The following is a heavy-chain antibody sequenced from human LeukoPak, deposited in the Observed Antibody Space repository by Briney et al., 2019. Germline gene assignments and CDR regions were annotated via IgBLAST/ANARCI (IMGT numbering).Heavy chain of an antibody. V-gene: IGHV4-34*01. CDR1: GGSFSGYY. D-gene: IGHD6-13*01. Sequence: SETLSLTCAVYGGSFSGYYWSWFRQPPGKGLEWIGEINHSGSTNYNPSLKSRVTISVDTSKNQFSLKLSSVTAADTAVYYCARAALIAAAGGVDPWGQGALVTVSS. CDR3: ARAALIAAAGGVDP. CDR2: INHSGST. J-gene: IGHJ5*02.